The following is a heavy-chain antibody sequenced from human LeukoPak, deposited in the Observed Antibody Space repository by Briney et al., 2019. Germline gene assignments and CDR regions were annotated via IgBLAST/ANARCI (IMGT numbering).Heavy chain of an antibody. D-gene: IGHD3-10*01. V-gene: IGHV3-48*04. J-gene: IGHJ4*02. CDR1: GLTFSGYS. Sequence: GGSLRLSCTASGLTFSGYSMNWVRLAPEKGLEWISYISSSSSSIYYADSVKGRFTISRDNANTSLYLQMNSLRAEDTAVYYCARTSASGRLPAALWGQGTLVTVSS. CDR3: ARTSASGRLPAAL. CDR2: ISSSSSSI.